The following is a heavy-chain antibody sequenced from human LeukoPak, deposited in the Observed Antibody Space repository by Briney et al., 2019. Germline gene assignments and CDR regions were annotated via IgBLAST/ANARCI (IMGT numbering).Heavy chain of an antibody. V-gene: IGHV4-59*01. CDR2: IYYTGTT. D-gene: IGHD3-22*01. CDR3: AATYYYDSSGYSLYAFDI. J-gene: IGHJ3*02. CDR1: GDSISGNY. Sequence: SETLSLTCSVSGDSISGNYWSWMRQPPGKGLEWIGYIYYTGTTNYNPSLKSRVAMSVDTSKNQFSLNLSSVTAADAAVYYCAATYYYDSSGYSLYAFDIWGQGTMVTVSS.